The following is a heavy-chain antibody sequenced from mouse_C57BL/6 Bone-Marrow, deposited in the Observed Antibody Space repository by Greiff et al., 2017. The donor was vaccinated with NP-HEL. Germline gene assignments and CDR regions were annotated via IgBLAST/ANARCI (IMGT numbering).Heavy chain of an antibody. J-gene: IGHJ2*01. Sequence: QVQLQQSGAELMKPGASVKLSCKATGYTFTGYWIEWVKQRPGHGLEWIGEILPGSGSTNYTEKFKGKATFTADPSSNTAYMQLSSLTTEDSAIFFCARGPLYNVYQYYFDYWGQDTTLTLSS. CDR2: ILPGSGST. CDR1: GYTFTGYW. D-gene: IGHD2-3*01. V-gene: IGHV1-9*01. CDR3: ARGPLYNVYQYYFDY.